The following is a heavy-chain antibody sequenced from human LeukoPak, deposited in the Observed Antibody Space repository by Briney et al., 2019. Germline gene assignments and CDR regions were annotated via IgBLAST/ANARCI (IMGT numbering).Heavy chain of an antibody. Sequence: NPSETLSLTCAVYGGSFSGYYWSWIRQPPGKGLEWIGEINHSESTNYNPSLKSRVTISVDTSKNQCSLKLTSVSAADTAVYYCARLKLGAYFDLWGRGTLVTVSS. CDR2: INHSEST. CDR1: GGSFSGYY. J-gene: IGHJ2*01. D-gene: IGHD3-16*01. V-gene: IGHV4-34*01. CDR3: ARLKLGAYFDL.